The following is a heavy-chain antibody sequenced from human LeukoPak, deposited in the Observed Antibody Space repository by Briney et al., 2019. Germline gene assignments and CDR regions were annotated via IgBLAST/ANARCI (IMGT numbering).Heavy chain of an antibody. CDR2: IIPILGIA. CDR3: ARTITIFGVVIRRDNWFDP. J-gene: IGHJ5*02. Sequence: SVKVSCKASGGTFSSYTISWVRQAPGQGLEWMGRIIPILGIANYAQKFQGRVTITADKSTSTAYMELSGLRSEDTAVYYCARTITIFGVVIRRDNWFDPWGQGTLVTVSS. CDR1: GGTFSSYT. V-gene: IGHV1-69*02. D-gene: IGHD3-3*01.